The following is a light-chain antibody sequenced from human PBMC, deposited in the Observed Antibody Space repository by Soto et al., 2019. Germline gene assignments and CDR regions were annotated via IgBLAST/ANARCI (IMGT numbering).Light chain of an antibody. CDR1: SSDVGGYNY. J-gene: IGLJ1*01. CDR3: SSYTSTSTPPYV. V-gene: IGLV2-14*01. CDR2: EVS. Sequence: SVLTQPASVSGSPGQSITISCTGTSSDVGGYNYVSWYQQHPGKAPKLMIYEVSNRPSGVSNRFSGSKSGNTASLTISGLQAEDEADYYCSSYTSTSTPPYVFGTGTKVTAL.